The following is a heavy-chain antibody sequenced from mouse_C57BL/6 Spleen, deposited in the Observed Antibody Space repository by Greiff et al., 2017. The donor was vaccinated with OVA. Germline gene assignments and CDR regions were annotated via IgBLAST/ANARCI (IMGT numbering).Heavy chain of an antibody. CDR2: ISDGGSYT. Sequence: VQLVESGGGLVKPGGSLKLSCAASGFTFSSYAMSWVRQTPEKRLEWVATISDGGSYTYYPDNVKGRFTISRDNAKNNLYLQMSHLKSEDTAMYYCARDEEAWFAYWGQGTLVTVSA. CDR3: ARDEEAWFAY. CDR1: GFTFSSYA. J-gene: IGHJ3*01. V-gene: IGHV5-4*01.